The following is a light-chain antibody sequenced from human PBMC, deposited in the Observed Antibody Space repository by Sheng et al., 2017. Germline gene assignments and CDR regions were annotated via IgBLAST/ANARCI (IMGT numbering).Light chain of an antibody. Sequence: VLTQSPATLSLSPGDRATLSCRASQSVTFYLAWYQQKPGQAPRLLIYDTSNRATGVPARFSGSGSGTDFXXTISSLEPEDFAVYYCQQHDTFGPGTKVDIK. V-gene: IGKV3-11*01. CDR1: QSVTFY. CDR3: QQHDT. CDR2: DTS. J-gene: IGKJ3*01.